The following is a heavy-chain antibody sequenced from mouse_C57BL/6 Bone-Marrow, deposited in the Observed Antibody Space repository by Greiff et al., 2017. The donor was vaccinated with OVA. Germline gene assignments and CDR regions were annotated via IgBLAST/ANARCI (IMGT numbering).Heavy chain of an antibody. CDR2: ISYDGSN. CDR1: GYSITSGYY. V-gene: IGHV3-6*01. CDR3: ARGYYGSSSWFAY. D-gene: IGHD1-1*01. J-gene: IGHJ3*01. Sequence: EVKVEESGPGLVKPSQSLSLTCSVTGYSITSGYYWNWIRQFPGNKLEWMGYISYDGSNNYNPSLKNRISITRDTSKNQFFLKLNSVTTEDTAAYYCARGYYGSSSWFAYWGQGTLVTVSA.